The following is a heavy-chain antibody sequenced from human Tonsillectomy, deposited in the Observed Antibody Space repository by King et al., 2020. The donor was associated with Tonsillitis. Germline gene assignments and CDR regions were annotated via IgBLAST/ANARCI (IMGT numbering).Heavy chain of an antibody. J-gene: IGHJ4*02. V-gene: IGHV5-10-1*03. CDR3: ARPRYCSGGICLPDY. CDR1: GYSFTSYW. Sequence: VQLVESGAEVKKPGESLRISCKGSGYSFTSYWISWVRQMPGKGLEWMGRIDPSDSYTNYSPSFQGHVTISADKSISTAYLQWSSLKASDTAMYYCARPRYCSGGICLPDYWGQGTLVTVSS. CDR2: IDPSDSYT. D-gene: IGHD2-15*01.